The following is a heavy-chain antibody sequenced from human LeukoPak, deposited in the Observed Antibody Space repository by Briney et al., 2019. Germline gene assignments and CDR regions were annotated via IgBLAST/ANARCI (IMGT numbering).Heavy chain of an antibody. J-gene: IGHJ4*02. CDR1: GFTFSIYG. V-gene: IGHV3-33*01. D-gene: IGHD2-2*01. CDR2: TWYDGSNS. Sequence: GRSLRLSCAASGFTFSIYGMHWVRQTPRKRLEWVAATWYDGSNSYYAESVKGRFTISRDNSKNTLYLQMNSLRAEDTAVYYCARATGISTSTPAFDYWGQGTLVTVSS. CDR3: ARATGISTSTPAFDY.